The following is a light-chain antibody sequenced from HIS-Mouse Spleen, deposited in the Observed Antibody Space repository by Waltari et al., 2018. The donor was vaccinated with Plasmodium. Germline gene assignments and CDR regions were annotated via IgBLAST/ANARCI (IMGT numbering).Light chain of an antibody. CDR2: TAS. J-gene: IGKJ2*01. CDR1: QSISSC. Sequence: DIKRTQSPSPWLQSEGNRSTFIGRASQSISSCLIWYQQKPGKAPKLLIYTASSLESGVPSRFSGSGSGTEFTLTISSLQPDDFATYYCQQYYSYPPTFGQGTKLEIK. CDR3: QQYYSYPPT. V-gene: IGKV1-5*03.